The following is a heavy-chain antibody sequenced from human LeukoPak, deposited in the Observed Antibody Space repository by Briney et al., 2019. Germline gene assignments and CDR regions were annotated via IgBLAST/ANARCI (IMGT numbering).Heavy chain of an antibody. J-gene: IGHJ3*02. V-gene: IGHV3-66*01. D-gene: IGHD3-22*01. Sequence: GGSLRLSCAASGFTVSSNYMSWVRQAPGKGLEWVSVIYSGGSTYYADSVKGRFTISRDNSKNTLYLQMNSLRAEDTAVYYCARESYYYDSSGYPFGAFDIWGQGTMVTVSS. CDR2: IYSGGST. CDR3: ARESYYYDSSGYPFGAFDI. CDR1: GFTVSSNY.